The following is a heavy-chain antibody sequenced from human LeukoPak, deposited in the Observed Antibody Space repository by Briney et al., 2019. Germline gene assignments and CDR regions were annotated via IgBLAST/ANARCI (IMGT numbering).Heavy chain of an antibody. CDR1: GYSFTSYW. CDR3: ARHESAAAILSWFDP. Sequence: GESLKISCKGSGYSFTSYWIGWVRQMPGKGLEWMGIIYPGDSDTRYSPSFQGQVTISADKSISTANLQWSSLKASDTAMYYCARHESAAAILSWFDPWGQGTLVTVSS. CDR2: IYPGDSDT. V-gene: IGHV5-51*01. J-gene: IGHJ5*02. D-gene: IGHD2-2*02.